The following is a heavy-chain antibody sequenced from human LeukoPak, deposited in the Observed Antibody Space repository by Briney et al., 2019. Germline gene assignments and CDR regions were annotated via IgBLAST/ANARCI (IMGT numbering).Heavy chain of an antibody. CDR1: GFTFSSYA. J-gene: IGHJ4*02. CDR3: ARGPMIVVDAEHTFDY. CDR2: ISYDGSNK. D-gene: IGHD3-22*01. V-gene: IGHV3-30-3*01. Sequence: GGSLRLSCAASGFTFSSYAMHWVRQAPGKGLEWVAFISYDGSNKYYADSVKGRFTISRDNSKNTLYLQMNSLGAEDTAVYYCARGPMIVVDAEHTFDYWGQGTLVTVSS.